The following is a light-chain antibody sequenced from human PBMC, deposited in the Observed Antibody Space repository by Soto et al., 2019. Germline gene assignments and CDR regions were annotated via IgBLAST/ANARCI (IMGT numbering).Light chain of an antibody. CDR3: QTWATGIRV. V-gene: IGLV4-69*01. CDR2: ANGDGSH. J-gene: IGLJ3*02. CDR1: SGHSIFA. Sequence: QSVLTQSPSASASLGASVKLTCTLSSGHSIFAIAWHQQQPEKGPRYLMKANGDGSHNKGDGIPDRFSGSSSGAERYLTISSLQSEDEADYYCQTWATGIRVFGGGTKVTVL.